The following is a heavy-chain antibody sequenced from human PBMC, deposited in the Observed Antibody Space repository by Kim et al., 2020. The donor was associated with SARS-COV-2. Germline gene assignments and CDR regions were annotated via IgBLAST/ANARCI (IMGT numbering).Heavy chain of an antibody. CDR1: GFTFTGHA. Sequence: GGSLRISCTTSGFTFTGHAMSWVRQAPGKGLEWVSSIDGSDGTTYYVDSVKGRFSISRDDSKNTLYLQMSALRAYDTAAYYCLKGGWGWIWDYWGQGTLV. V-gene: IGHV3-23*01. D-gene: IGHD2-21*01. CDR3: LKGGWGWIWDY. J-gene: IGHJ4*02. CDR2: IDGSDGTT.